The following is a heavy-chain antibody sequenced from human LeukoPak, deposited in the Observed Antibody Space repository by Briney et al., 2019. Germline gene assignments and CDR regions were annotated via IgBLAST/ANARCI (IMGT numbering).Heavy chain of an antibody. CDR3: ARRVTTVTTKYYYYYYMDV. J-gene: IGHJ6*03. CDR1: GGSISSYY. V-gene: IGHV4-59*12. Sequence: PSETLSLTCTVSGGSISSYYWSWIRQPPGKGLEWSGYIYYIGSTNYNPSLKSRVTISVDTSKNQFSLKLSSVTAADTAVYYCARRVTTVTTKYYYYYYMDVWGKGTTVTVSS. D-gene: IGHD4-17*01. CDR2: IYYIGST.